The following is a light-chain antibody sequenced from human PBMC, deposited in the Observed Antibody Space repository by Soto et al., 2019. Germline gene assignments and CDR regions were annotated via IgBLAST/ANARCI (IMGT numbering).Light chain of an antibody. Sequence: QSFLTRPPSASGSPGQSVAISCTGTSSDVGGYNYVSWYQQHPGKAPKLMIYEVNKRPSGVPDRFSGSKSGNTASLTVSGLQAEDEADYYCSSYAGSSNVFGTGTKVTVL. CDR2: EVN. CDR3: SSYAGSSNV. CDR1: SSDVGGYNY. V-gene: IGLV2-8*01. J-gene: IGLJ1*01.